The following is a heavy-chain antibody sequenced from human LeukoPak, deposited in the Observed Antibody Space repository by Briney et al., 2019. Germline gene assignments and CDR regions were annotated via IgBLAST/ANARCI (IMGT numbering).Heavy chain of an antibody. D-gene: IGHD6-13*01. V-gene: IGHV1-24*01. CDR2: FDHEDGET. J-gene: IGHJ3*02. CDR1: GYTLTELS. CDR3: AFVPGIAAAGPREKDAFDI. Sequence: GASVKVSCKVSGYTLTELSTHWVRQAPGKGLEWMGGFDHEDGETIYAQKFQGRVTMTEDTSTDTAYMELSSLRSEDTAVYYCAFVPGIAAAGPREKDAFDIWGQGTMVTVSS.